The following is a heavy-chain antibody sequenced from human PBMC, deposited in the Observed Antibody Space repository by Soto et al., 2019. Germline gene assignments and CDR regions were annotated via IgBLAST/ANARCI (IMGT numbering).Heavy chain of an antibody. V-gene: IGHV4-59*01. CDR1: GGSISSYY. D-gene: IGHD3-3*01. CDR3: ARVTSGYRPHFEY. J-gene: IGHJ4*02. CDR2: IYYSGST. Sequence: QVQLQESGPGLVKPSETLSLTCTVSGGSISSYYWSWIRQPPGMGLEWIGYIYYSGSTNYKPSLKSRATISVDTSKNQFSLKLSSVTAADTAVYYCARVTSGYRPHFEYWGQGTLVTVSS.